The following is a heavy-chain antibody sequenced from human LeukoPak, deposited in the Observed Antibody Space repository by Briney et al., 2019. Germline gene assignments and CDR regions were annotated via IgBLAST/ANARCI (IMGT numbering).Heavy chain of an antibody. J-gene: IGHJ4*02. CDR2: ISYDGSNK. CDR3: ARALYSSSLYYFDY. Sequence: GGSLRLSCAASGFTFSSYAMHWVRQAPGEGLEWVAVISYDGSNKYYADSVKGRFTISRDNSKNTLYLQMNSLRAEDTAVYYCARALYSSSLYYFDYWGQGTLVTVSS. V-gene: IGHV3-30*01. D-gene: IGHD6-6*01. CDR1: GFTFSSYA.